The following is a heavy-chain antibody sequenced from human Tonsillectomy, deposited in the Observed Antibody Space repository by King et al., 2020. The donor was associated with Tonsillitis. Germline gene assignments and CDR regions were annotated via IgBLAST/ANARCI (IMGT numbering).Heavy chain of an antibody. J-gene: IGHJ4*02. D-gene: IGHD3-22*01. CDR2: ISFDGINK. V-gene: IGHV3-30*01. Sequence: VQLVESGGGVVPPGRSLRLSCAASGFTISWYAIHWVRQAPGKGLEVVAVISFDGINKYYASSVKGRFTISRDNSKNTLYLQMNSLRAEDTAVYYCARDHYYDSSDYYSTFDYWGQGTLVTVSS. CDR1: GFTISWYA. CDR3: ARDHYYDSSDYYSTFDY.